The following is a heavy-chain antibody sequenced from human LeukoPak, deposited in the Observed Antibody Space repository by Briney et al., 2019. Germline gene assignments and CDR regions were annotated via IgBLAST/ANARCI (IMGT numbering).Heavy chain of an antibody. V-gene: IGHV1-18*01. J-gene: IGHJ4*02. CDR3: AKDQGRFGAAAAGRDNDY. CDR2: ISVYNGHT. Sequence: ASVKVSCKASGYTFIKYGISWVRQAPGQGLEWMGWISVYNGHTNYAQNLQGRVTMTTETSTSTAYMELRSLTSDDTAVYYCAKDQGRFGAAAAGRDNDYWGQGTLVTVSS. CDR1: GYTFIKYG. D-gene: IGHD6-13*01.